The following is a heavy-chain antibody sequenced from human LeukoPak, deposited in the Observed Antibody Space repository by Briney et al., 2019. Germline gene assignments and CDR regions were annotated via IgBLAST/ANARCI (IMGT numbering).Heavy chain of an antibody. D-gene: IGHD1-26*01. V-gene: IGHV3-23*01. J-gene: IGHJ4*02. CDR3: AKAIVGATTFDY. CDR2: ISGSGGST. Sequence: PGGSLRLSCAASGFTFSSYAMSWVRQAPGKGLEWVSAISGSGGSTYYADFVKGRFTISRDNSKNTLYLQMNSLRAEDTAVYYCAKAIVGATTFDYWGQGTLVTVSS. CDR1: GFTFSSYA.